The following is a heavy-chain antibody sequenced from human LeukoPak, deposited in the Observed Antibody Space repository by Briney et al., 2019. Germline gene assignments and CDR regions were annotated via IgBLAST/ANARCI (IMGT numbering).Heavy chain of an antibody. D-gene: IGHD6-19*01. CDR1: GGTFSSYA. CDR3: AGVGYSSGWFPDY. J-gene: IGHJ4*02. CDR2: IIPIFGTA. V-gene: IGHV1-69*13. Sequence: SVKVSCKASGGTFSSYAISWVRQAPGQGLEWMGGIIPIFGTANYAQKFQGRVTITADESTSTAYMELSSLRSEDTAVYYCAGVGYSSGWFPDYWGQGTLVTVSS.